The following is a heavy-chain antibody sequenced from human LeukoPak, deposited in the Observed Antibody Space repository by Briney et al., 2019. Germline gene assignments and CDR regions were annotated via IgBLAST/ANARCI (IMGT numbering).Heavy chain of an antibody. V-gene: IGHV1-8*01. Sequence: ASVKVSCKASGYTFTSYDINWVRQATGQGLEWMGWMNPNSGNTGYAQKFQGRVTMTRNTSISTAYMELSSLRSEDTAVYYCATEGLLWFGDAFDIWGQGTMVTVSS. CDR1: GYTFTSYD. CDR2: MNPNSGNT. D-gene: IGHD3-10*01. J-gene: IGHJ3*02. CDR3: ATEGLLWFGDAFDI.